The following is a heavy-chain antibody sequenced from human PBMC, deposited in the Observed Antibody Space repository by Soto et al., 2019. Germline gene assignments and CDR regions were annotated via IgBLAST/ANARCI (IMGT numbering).Heavy chain of an antibody. CDR1: GFTFSNFW. D-gene: IGHD5-12*01. CDR3: ADSWLPTSY. V-gene: IGHV3-74*01. J-gene: IGHJ4*02. Sequence: GGSLGLSCAASGFTFSNFWMHWVRQAPGKGLVWVSRISPDGSTTSYADSVKGRFTISRDNAKSTLYLQMNSLRAEDTAVYYCADSWLPTSYWGLGPLVPVSS. CDR2: ISPDGSTT.